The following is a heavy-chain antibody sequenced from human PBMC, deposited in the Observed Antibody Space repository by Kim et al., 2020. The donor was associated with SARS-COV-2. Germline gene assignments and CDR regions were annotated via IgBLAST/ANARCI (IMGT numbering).Heavy chain of an antibody. CDR3: ARLYPVDSSGYYGGWYFDY. V-gene: IGHV4-39*01. J-gene: IGHJ4*02. Sequence: SRVTISVDTSKNQFSLKLSSVTAADTAVYYCARLYPVDSSGYYGGWYFDYWGQGTLVTVSS. D-gene: IGHD3-22*01.